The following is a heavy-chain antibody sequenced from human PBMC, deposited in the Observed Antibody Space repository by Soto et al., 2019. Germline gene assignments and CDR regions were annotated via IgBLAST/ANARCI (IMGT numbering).Heavy chain of an antibody. CDR3: AKEIAVARDLDS. CDR2: ISSDGMTK. V-gene: IGHV3-30*18. Sequence: PEGALRRSCVASGFAFSYYGIHWVRQAPGKGLEWVGVISSDGMTKYYADSVKGRFTISRDNSKNTLFLQMDSLRPEDTAVYYCAKEIAVARDLDSWGHGTPVTVSS. J-gene: IGHJ5*01. CDR1: GFAFSYYG. D-gene: IGHD6-19*01.